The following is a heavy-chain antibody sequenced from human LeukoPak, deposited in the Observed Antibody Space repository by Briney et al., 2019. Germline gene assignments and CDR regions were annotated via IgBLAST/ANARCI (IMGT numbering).Heavy chain of an antibody. CDR2: IYYSGNT. CDR3: ARGSNYDFWSAHQDY. CDR1: GGPISTYY. Sequence: PSETLSLTCTVSGGPISTYYWTWIRQPPGKGLEWIGYIYYSGNTNYNPSLKSRVTMSVDTSKNQFSLKLSSVTAADTAVYYCARGSNYDFWSAHQDYWGQGTLVTVSS. D-gene: IGHD3-3*01. V-gene: IGHV4-59*12. J-gene: IGHJ4*02.